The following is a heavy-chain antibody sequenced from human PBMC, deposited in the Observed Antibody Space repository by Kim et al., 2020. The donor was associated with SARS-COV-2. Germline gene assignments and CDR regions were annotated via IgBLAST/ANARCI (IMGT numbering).Heavy chain of an antibody. D-gene: IGHD5-18*01. V-gene: IGHV3-30*01. J-gene: IGHJ6*02. CDR3: ARSRGYSYGAGMDV. Sequence: ADSVKGRFTISRDNSKTTLYLQMNSMRAEDTAVYYCARSRGYSYGAGMDVWGQGTTVTVSS.